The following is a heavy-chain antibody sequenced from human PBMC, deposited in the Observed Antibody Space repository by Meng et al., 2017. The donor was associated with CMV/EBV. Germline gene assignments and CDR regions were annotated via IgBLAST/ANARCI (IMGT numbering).Heavy chain of an antibody. Sequence: GESLKISCQGSGYSFINYWIVWVRQTPGKGLEWMGIIYPGDSETRYSPSFQGQVTISADKSISTASLQWSSLKSSDTAMYYCARHSTYYDFWSGYYTTDHYYYYGMDVWGQGTTVTVSS. CDR3: ARHSTYYDFWSGYYTTDHYYYYGMDV. V-gene: IGHV5-51*01. CDR1: GYSFINYW. D-gene: IGHD3-3*01. J-gene: IGHJ6*02. CDR2: IYPGDSET.